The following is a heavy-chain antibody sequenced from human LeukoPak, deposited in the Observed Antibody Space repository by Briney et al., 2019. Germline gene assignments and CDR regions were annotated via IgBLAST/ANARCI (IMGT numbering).Heavy chain of an antibody. D-gene: IGHD6-19*01. CDR2: VSSDARNT. V-gene: IGHV3-74*03. J-gene: IGHJ4*02. CDR3: VRFNGHLAGNNPL. CDR1: GFTFGTYW. Sequence: GGSLRLSCAASGFTFGTYWMHWVRQVPGKGLVWVSGVSSDARNTKYADSVKGRFSLSRDHAETTLYMQMSSVRADDTAVYFCVRFNGHLAGNNPLWGQGILVTVSS.